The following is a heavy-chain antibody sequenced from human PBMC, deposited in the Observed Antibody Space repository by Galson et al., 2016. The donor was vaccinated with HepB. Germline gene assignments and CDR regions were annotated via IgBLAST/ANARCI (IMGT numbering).Heavy chain of an antibody. CDR2: VTETGRT. V-gene: IGHV4-34*01. CDR1: GGSISGYY. D-gene: IGHD3-10*02. J-gene: IGHJ4*02. CDR3: ARAVHQGDYTDY. Sequence: SETLSLTCAVYGGSISGYYWSWIRQPPGKGLEWIGEVTETGRTNDNPSLKSRVTMSIDKSKSQFSLRLTSVTAANTAVYFCARAVHQGDYTDYWGQGILVTVSS.